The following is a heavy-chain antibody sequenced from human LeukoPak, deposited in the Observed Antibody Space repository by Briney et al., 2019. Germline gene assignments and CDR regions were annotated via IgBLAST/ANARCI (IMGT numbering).Heavy chain of an antibody. D-gene: IGHD6-6*01. CDR2: IYPYDSDT. V-gene: IGHV5-51*01. CDR1: GYSFTNYW. CDR3: ARQGYAYSSSYFYYVMDV. J-gene: IGHJ6*02. Sequence: GESLKVSCQGSGYSFTNYWIGWVRQMPGKGLEWMGLIYPYDSDTRYTLSFQGQVTLSADKSIRTAYLQWSSLKASDTAMYYCARQGYAYSSSYFYYVMDVWGQGTTVTVSS.